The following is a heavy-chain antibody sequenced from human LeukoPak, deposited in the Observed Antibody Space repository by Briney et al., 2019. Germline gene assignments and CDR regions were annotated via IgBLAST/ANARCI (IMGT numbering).Heavy chain of an antibody. D-gene: IGHD1-26*01. CDR1: GFTFSSYE. Sequence: GGSLRLSCAASGFTFSSYEMNWVRQAPGKGLEWVSYISSSGSTIYYADSLKGRFTISRDNAKNSLYLQLNSLRAEDTAVYYCARSLVVGATYPYHWGQGTLVTVSS. CDR3: ARSLVVGATYPYH. V-gene: IGHV3-48*03. CDR2: ISSSGSTI. J-gene: IGHJ5*02.